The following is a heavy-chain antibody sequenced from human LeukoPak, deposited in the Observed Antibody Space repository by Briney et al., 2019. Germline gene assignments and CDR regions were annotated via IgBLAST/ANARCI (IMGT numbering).Heavy chain of an antibody. V-gene: IGHV5-51*01. CDR3: ARQGSYDNSGYSFDY. CDR2: IYPGNADA. Sequence: GESLKISCKASGYSLINHWIGWVRQMPGKGLDWMGIIYPGNADATFSPSFQGQVTISADKSTTTVYLQWSSLKASDTAMYYCARQGSYDNSGYSFDYWGQGTLVTVSS. J-gene: IGHJ4*02. CDR1: GYSLINHW. D-gene: IGHD3-22*01.